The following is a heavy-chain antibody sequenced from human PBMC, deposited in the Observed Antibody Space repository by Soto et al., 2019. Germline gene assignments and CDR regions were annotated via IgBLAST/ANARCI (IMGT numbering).Heavy chain of an antibody. CDR3: ARSVFP. CDR1: VGSINSGVYY. CDR2: IYYSGST. V-gene: IGHV4-31*03. Sequence: LSLTCTVSVGSINSGVYYWNWIRQHPGKGLEWIGYIYYSGSTYYNPSLKSRVTISVDTYKNQFFLKMSSVTAADTAVYYCARSVFPWGQGTLVTVSS. J-gene: IGHJ5*02.